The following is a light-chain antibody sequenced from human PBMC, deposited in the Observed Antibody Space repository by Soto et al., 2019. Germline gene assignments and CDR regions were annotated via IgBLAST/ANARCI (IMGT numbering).Light chain of an antibody. CDR1: SSDVGGYKY. V-gene: IGLV2-14*01. Sequence: QSALTQPASVSGSPGQSITISCTGTSSDVGGYKYVSWYQQHPGKAPKVMIYEVSNRPSGVSNRFSGSKSGNTASLTISGLQAEDEADYYCSSHTSSSTVVFGGGTQLTVL. CDR3: SSHTSSSTVV. J-gene: IGLJ2*01. CDR2: EVS.